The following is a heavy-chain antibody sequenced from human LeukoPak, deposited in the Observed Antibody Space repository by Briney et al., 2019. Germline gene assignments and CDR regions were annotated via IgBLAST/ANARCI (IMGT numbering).Heavy chain of an antibody. J-gene: IGHJ5*02. V-gene: IGHV3-33*08. CDR2: IWYDGSNK. D-gene: IGHD6-13*01. Sequence: GGSLRLSCAASGFAFSSYGMHWVRQAPGKGLEWVAVIWYDGSNKYYADSVKGRFTISRDNSKNTLYLQMNSLRAEDTAVYYCARGRRGSSWYLGWFDPWGQGTLVTVSS. CDR3: ARGRRGSSWYLGWFDP. CDR1: GFAFSSYG.